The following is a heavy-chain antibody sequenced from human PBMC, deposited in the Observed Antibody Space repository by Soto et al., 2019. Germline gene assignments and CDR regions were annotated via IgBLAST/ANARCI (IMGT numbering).Heavy chain of an antibody. D-gene: IGHD2-15*01. CDR3: SGWSTSSYAFDI. CDR1: GGTFSSYA. J-gene: IGHJ3*02. Sequence: QVQLVQSGAEVKKPGSSVKVSCKASGGTFSSYAISWVRQAPGQGLEWMGGIIPIFGTANYAQKFQGRVTTTADGSTSTAYMELSSLRSEDTAVYYCSGWSTSSYAFDIWGQGTMVTVSS. CDR2: IIPIFGTA. V-gene: IGHV1-69*12.